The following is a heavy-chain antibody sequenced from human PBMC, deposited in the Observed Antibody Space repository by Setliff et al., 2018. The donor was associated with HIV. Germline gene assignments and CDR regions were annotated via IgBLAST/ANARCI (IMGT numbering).Heavy chain of an antibody. D-gene: IGHD1-26*01. CDR1: GFTFSTYA. CDR2: IRGSGSGT. Sequence: PGESLRLSCAASGFTFSTYAMSWVRQPPGKGLEWVAAIRGSGSGTYYADSVKGRFTISRDNSKNPLYLQMNSMRVEDTAIYYCATDPYSGTFTLYYFDYWGQGTLVTVSS. CDR3: ATDPYSGTFTLYYFDY. V-gene: IGHV3-23*01. J-gene: IGHJ4*02.